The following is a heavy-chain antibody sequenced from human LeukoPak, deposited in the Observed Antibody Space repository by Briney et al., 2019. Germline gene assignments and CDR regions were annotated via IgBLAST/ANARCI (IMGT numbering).Heavy chain of an antibody. Sequence: GGSLRLSCAASGFTFSSYWMHWVRQAPGKGLVWVSRINSDGSSTSHADSVKGRFTISRDNAKNTLYLQMNSLRAEDTAVYYCARLGSQGGVAALDYWGQGTLVTVSS. CDR3: ARLGSQGGVAALDY. D-gene: IGHD6-25*01. CDR2: INSDGSST. CDR1: GFTFSSYW. J-gene: IGHJ4*02. V-gene: IGHV3-74*01.